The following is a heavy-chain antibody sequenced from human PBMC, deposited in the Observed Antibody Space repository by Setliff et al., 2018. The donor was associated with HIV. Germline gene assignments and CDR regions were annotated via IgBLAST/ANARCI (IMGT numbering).Heavy chain of an antibody. V-gene: IGHV1-46*01. D-gene: IGHD2-8*02. CDR1: GYTFVNYY. Sequence: ASVKVSCKASGYTFVNYYVHWVRQVPGQGLEWMGIINPSGGDTSYAQKFQGRVTMTRDTSTSTVSMELSSLRSDDTAVYYCARDQSALGHWWLAHYWGQGTLVTVSS. CDR2: INPSGGDT. CDR3: ARDQSALGHWWLAHY. J-gene: IGHJ4*02.